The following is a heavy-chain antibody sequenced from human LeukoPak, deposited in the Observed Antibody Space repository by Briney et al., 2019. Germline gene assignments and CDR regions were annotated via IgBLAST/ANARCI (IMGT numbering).Heavy chain of an antibody. CDR2: FYYSGNT. Sequence: SETLSLTCNVSGGSISSSSYYWGWIRQPPGKGLEWIGSFYYSGNTYYNPSLKSLVTISVDTSKNQFSLKLTSVTAADTAVYYAARSNYALYYYYYMDVWDKGTTVTVSS. J-gene: IGHJ6*03. D-gene: IGHD3-16*01. CDR1: GGSISSSSYY. V-gene: IGHV4-39*07. CDR3: ARSNYALYYYYYMDV.